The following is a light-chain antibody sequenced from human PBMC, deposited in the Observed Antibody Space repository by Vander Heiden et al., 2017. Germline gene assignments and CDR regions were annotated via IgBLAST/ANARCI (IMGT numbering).Light chain of an antibody. Sequence: EVVMTQSPDTRSVSPGETATLSCRDSQSISRDLDWYQQKPGQPPKLLIYDTSDRAAGHPASFSGSGSGTEFTLTISSLHSEDFAVYSCQQYNYWPPSFGGGTKVEIK. CDR3: QQYNYWPPS. J-gene: IGKJ4*01. V-gene: IGKV3-15*01. CDR2: DTS. CDR1: QSISRD.